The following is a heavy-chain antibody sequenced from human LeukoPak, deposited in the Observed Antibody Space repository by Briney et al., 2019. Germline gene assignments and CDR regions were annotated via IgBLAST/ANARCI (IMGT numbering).Heavy chain of an antibody. J-gene: IGHJ5*02. CDR3: ATQGGCSSNSCYDNWFDP. Sequence: PSETLSLTCAVYGGSFSSYYWSWIRQPPGKGLEWIGEINHSGSTNYNPSLKSRVTISVDTSKNQFSLKLSSVTAADTAVYYCATQGGCSSNSCYDNWFDPWGQGTLATVSS. D-gene: IGHD2-2*01. CDR1: GGSFSSYY. CDR2: INHSGST. V-gene: IGHV4-34*01.